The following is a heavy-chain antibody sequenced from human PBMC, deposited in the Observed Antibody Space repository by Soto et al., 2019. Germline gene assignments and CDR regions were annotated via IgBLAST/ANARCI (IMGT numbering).Heavy chain of an antibody. V-gene: IGHV4-39*01. CDR1: GGSIGSSNNY. J-gene: IGHJ6*02. D-gene: IGHD2-2*01. CDR3: ARHACCTSSSCSFYGMDG. Sequence: SETLSLTCTVSGGSIGSSNNYWGWIRQPAGKGLEWIGTISYSGSTYYNPSLKSRVTISGDTSKNQFSLKLSSVTATETAVYYCARHACCTSSSCSFYGMDGWGQGTMVTVSS. CDR2: ISYSGST.